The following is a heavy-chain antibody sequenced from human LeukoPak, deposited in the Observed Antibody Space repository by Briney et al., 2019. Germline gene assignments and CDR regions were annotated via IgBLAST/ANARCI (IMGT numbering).Heavy chain of an antibody. Sequence: GRSLRLSCAASGITFSSYGMHWVRQAPGKGLEWVAVIWYDGSNKYYADSVKGRFTISRDNSKNTLYLQMNSLRAEDTAVYYCARGYPAVGFDYWGQGTLVTVSS. V-gene: IGHV3-33*01. CDR1: GITFSSYG. CDR2: IWYDGSNK. CDR3: ARGYPAVGFDY. D-gene: IGHD2-15*01. J-gene: IGHJ4*02.